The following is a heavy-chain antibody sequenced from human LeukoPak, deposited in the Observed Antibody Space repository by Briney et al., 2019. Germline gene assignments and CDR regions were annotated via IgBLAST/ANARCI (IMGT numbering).Heavy chain of an antibody. CDR2: IGDSGGST. D-gene: IGHD6-6*01. CDR1: GFTFSNHA. J-gene: IGHJ6*04. CDR3: AKGEPSSPYTYIDV. V-gene: IGHV3-23*01. Sequence: PGGSLRLSCAASGFTFSNHAMSWVRQAPGKGLEWVSVIGDSGGSTYYADSVKGRFTISRDNSKNTLYLQMNSLRADDTAVYHCAKGEPSSPYTYIDVWGKGTTVIVSS.